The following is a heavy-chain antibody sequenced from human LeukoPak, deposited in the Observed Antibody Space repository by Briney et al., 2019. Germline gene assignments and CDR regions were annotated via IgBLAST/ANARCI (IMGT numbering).Heavy chain of an antibody. V-gene: IGHV3-7*01. CDR2: IKQDGSEK. J-gene: IGHJ4*02. CDR1: GFTLSSFW. D-gene: IGHD2-21*01. Sequence: GGSLRLSCAASGFTLSSFWMSWVRQAPGKGLEWVANIKQDGSEKYYVDSVKGRFTISRDNAKNSLYLQMKSLRAEDTAVYYCARDPAHTPSDSWGQGTLVTVSS. CDR3: ARDPAHTPSDS.